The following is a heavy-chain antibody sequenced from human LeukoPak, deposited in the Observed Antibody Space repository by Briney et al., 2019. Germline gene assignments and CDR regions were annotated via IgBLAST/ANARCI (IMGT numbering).Heavy chain of an antibody. J-gene: IGHJ4*02. CDR2: IYYSGST. CDR1: GGSISPYY. D-gene: IGHD2-8*01. CDR3: ARSPSPEGVYAMGGFDY. Sequence: SETLSLTCSVSGGSISPYYWSWIRQHPGKGLEWIGYIYYSGSTYYNPSLKSRVTISVDTSKNQFSLKLSSVTAADTAVYYCARSPSPEGVYAMGGFDYWGQGTLVTVSS. V-gene: IGHV4-59*06.